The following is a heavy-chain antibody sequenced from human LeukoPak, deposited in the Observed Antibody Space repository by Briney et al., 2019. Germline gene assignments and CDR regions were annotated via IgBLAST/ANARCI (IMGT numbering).Heavy chain of an antibody. CDR2: LCYSGSA. Sequence: SETLSLTCTVSGDSLSSSSYCWGWIRQPPGNGLEWIGSLCYSGSAYSNTSLENRVSISVDTSKKQFSLKSSSVTAAGTAVYYCARHPNKGSIVGAPPYYFVYWGQGTPVTVSS. CDR1: GDSLSSSSYC. V-gene: IGHV4-39*01. D-gene: IGHD1-26*01. CDR3: ARHPNKGSIVGAPPYYFVY. J-gene: IGHJ4*02.